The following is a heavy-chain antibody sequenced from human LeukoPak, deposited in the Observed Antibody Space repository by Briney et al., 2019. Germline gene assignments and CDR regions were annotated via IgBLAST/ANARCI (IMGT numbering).Heavy chain of an antibody. CDR3: AKAESMVRGVIIKEGFDY. V-gene: IGHV3-21*04. Sequence: GGSLRLPCAACGFTFSSYSMIWVRQAPGKGREWVSSISSSSSYIYYADPVKGRFNISRDNAKNSLYLQMKSLRAEDTAVYYCAKAESMVRGVIIKEGFDYWGQGTLVTVCS. CDR1: GFTFSSYS. J-gene: IGHJ4*02. D-gene: IGHD3-10*01. CDR2: ISSSSSYI.